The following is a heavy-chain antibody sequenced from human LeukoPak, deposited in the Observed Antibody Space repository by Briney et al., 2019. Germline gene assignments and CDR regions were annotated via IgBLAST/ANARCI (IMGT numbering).Heavy chain of an antibody. CDR1: GGTFSSYA. Sequence: SVKVSCKASGGTFSSYAISWVRQAPGQGLEWMGGIIPIFGTANYAQKFQGRVTITADESTSTAYMELGSLRSEDTAVYYCARGARGTNYYYYYGIDVWGQGTTVTVSS. CDR3: ARGARGTNYYYYYGIDV. J-gene: IGHJ6*02. D-gene: IGHD2-2*01. CDR2: IIPIFGTA. V-gene: IGHV1-69*13.